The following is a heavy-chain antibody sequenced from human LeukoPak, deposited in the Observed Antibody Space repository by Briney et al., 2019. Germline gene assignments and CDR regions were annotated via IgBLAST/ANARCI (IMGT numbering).Heavy chain of an antibody. V-gene: IGHV3-48*04. CDR1: GFTFSSYS. CDR3: ARFKQQPESAFDI. J-gene: IGHJ3*02. Sequence: PGGSLRLSCAASGFTFSSYSMNWVRQAPGKGLEWVSYISTSSSTIYYADSVKGRFTISRDNAKNSLYLQMNSLRAEDTAAYYCARFKQQPESAFDIWGQGTMVTVSS. CDR2: ISTSSSTI. D-gene: IGHD6-13*01.